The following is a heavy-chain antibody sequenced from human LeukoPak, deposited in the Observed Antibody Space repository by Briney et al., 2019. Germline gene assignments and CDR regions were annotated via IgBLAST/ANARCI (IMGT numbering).Heavy chain of an antibody. J-gene: IGHJ4*02. CDR1: GGSISGTSYC. V-gene: IGHV4-39*07. Sequence: SETLSLTCSVSGGSISGTSYCWGWIRQPPGKGPEWIGSHYHTGRIYHNPSLNSRVTISVDASKNQFSLKLSSVTDADTAVYYCARDGSDNWGLFDNWGRGTLVTVSS. D-gene: IGHD1-1*01. CDR2: HYHTGRI. CDR3: ARDGSDNWGLFDN.